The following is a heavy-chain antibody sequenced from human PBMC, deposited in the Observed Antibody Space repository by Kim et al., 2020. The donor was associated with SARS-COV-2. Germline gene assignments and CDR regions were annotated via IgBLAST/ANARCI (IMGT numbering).Heavy chain of an antibody. J-gene: IGHJ4*02. CDR3: AKARLVIITGDS. Sequence: YSADTVKGRLTISRDNSKDTLYLQMTSLKAEDTAVYYCAKARLVIITGDSWGQGILVTVSS. D-gene: IGHD3-10*01. V-gene: IGHV3-23*01.